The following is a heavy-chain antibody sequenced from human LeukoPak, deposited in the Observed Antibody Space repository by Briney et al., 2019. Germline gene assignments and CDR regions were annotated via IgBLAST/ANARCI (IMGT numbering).Heavy chain of an antibody. J-gene: IGHJ4*02. V-gene: IGHV1-3*01. CDR2: INAGNGNT. CDR3: ARDDELGSYLGYFDY. CDR1: GYTFTSYA. D-gene: IGHD1-26*01. Sequence: ASVKVSCKASGYTFTSYAMHWVRQAPGQRLEWMGWINAGNGNTKYSQKFQGRVTITRDTSASTAYMELSSLRSEDTAVYYCARDDELGSYLGYFDYWGQGTLVTVSS.